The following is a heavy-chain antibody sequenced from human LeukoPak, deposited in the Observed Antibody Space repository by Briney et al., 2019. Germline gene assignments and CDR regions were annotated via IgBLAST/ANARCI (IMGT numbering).Heavy chain of an antibody. J-gene: IGHJ6*03. V-gene: IGHV3-21*01. CDR2: ISGSGTYK. CDR3: ARGSRGSSTFSYYYYMDV. D-gene: IGHD6-6*01. Sequence: GGSLRLSCAASGFTFSSYSMNWVRQAPGKGLEWVSSISGSGTYKYYADSVKVRFTISRDNAKNSLFLQMNSLRAEDTAVYYCARGSRGSSTFSYYYYMDVWGKGNTVTVSS. CDR1: GFTFSSYS.